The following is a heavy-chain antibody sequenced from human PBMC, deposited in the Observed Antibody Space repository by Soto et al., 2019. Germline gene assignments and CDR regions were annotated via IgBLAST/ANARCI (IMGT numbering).Heavy chain of an antibody. J-gene: IGHJ3*02. CDR3: ARGAGVPAATQDAFDI. Sequence: GASVKVSCKASGYTFTGYYMHCVRQAPGQGLEWMGWINPNSGGTNYAQKFQGRVTMTRDTSISTAYMELSRLRSDDTAVYYCARGAGVPAATQDAFDIWGQGTMVTVSS. D-gene: IGHD2-2*01. CDR2: INPNSGGT. CDR1: GYTFTGYY. V-gene: IGHV1-2*02.